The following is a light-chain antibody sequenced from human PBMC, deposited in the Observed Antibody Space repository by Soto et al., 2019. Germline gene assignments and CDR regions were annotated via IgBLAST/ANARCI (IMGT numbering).Light chain of an antibody. Sequence: EIGLTQSPATLSASSGEGITLSCRASQSVKNHLAWYQHKPGQAPRLLFYDASIRATGIPARFSAGGSGTEFTLVISSLQSEVAAVYSCQEYNAWPPGTFGQGTKVEIK. V-gene: IGKV3D-15*01. CDR1: QSVKNH. CDR3: QEYNAWPPGT. J-gene: IGKJ1*01. CDR2: DAS.